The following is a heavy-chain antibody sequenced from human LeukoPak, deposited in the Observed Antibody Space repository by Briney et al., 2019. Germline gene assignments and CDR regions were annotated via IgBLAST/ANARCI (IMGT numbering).Heavy chain of an antibody. CDR3: ARDPGVVAFHYFDY. J-gene: IGHJ4*02. D-gene: IGHD3-3*01. CDR2: IGGSGGST. Sequence: PGGSLRLSCPASGFTFSSHAMGWVRQAPGKGLEWVSAIGGSGGSTYYADSVKGRFTISRDNSKNTLYLQMNSLRAEDTALYYCARDPGVVAFHYFDYWGQGTLVTVSS. V-gene: IGHV3-23*01. CDR1: GFTFSSHA.